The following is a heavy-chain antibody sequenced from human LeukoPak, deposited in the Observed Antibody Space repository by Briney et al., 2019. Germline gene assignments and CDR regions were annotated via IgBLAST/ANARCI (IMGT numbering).Heavy chain of an antibody. CDR1: GFTFSSYW. CDR2: IKTDGSST. V-gene: IGHV3-74*01. Sequence: GGSLRLSCAASGFTFSSYWMHWVRQAPGKGLVWVSRIKTDGSSTSYADSVKGRFTISRDNAKNTLYLQMNSLRAEDTAVYYCARDREVNYIYYYMDVWGKGTTVTVSS. D-gene: IGHD4-11*01. CDR3: ARDREVNYIYYYMDV. J-gene: IGHJ6*03.